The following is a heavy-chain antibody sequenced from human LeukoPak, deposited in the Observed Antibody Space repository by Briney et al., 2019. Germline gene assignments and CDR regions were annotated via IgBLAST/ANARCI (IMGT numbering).Heavy chain of an antibody. V-gene: IGHV3-23*01. CDR1: GFTFDSYA. Sequence: PGGSLRLSCVGSGFTFDSYAMNWVRQAPGKGLEWVSVISGGGDSTYSPDSMKGRFTISRDNSKNTLYLQMNSLRAEDTAVYYCAKDPVAVAGRHFDYWGQGTLVTVSS. D-gene: IGHD6-19*01. J-gene: IGHJ4*02. CDR2: ISGGGDST. CDR3: AKDPVAVAGRHFDY.